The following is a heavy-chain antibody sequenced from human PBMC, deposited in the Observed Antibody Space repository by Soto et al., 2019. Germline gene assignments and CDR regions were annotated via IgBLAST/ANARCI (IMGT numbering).Heavy chain of an antibody. D-gene: IGHD4-17*01. CDR3: VRVGGYYGDYPNFDY. CDR2: IHYSGST. V-gene: IGHV4-59*01. Sequence: AXETLSLTCSVSGSSISPYYWSWLRQPPGEGLQWIGYIHYSGSTRYNPSLRGRVTISVDTSKNQFSLRLNSVTAADTAVYFCVRVGGYYGDYPNFDYWGQGTLVTVSS. J-gene: IGHJ4*02. CDR1: GSSISPYY.